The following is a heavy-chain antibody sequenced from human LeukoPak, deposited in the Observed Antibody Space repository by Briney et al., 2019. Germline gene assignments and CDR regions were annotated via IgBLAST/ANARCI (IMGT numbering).Heavy chain of an antibody. D-gene: IGHD1-7*01. CDR2: INHSGST. Sequence: SETLSLTCAVYGGSFSGYYWSWIRQPPGKGLEWIGEINHSGSTDYNPSLKSRVTISVDTSKNQFSLKLSSVTAADTAVYYCARARPQLELRRGRWFDPWRQGTLVTVSS. CDR3: ARARPQLELRRGRWFDP. V-gene: IGHV4-34*01. CDR1: GGSFSGYY. J-gene: IGHJ5*02.